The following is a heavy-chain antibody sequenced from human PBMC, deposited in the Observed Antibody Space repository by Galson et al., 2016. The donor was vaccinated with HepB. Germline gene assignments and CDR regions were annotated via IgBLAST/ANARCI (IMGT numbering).Heavy chain of an antibody. V-gene: IGHV3-73*01. Sequence: SLRLSCAGSGFTFSGSAMHWVRQAPGKGLEWIGRIRSKTHNYATAFSASVKGRFTISRDDSENTAYLQLNNLQINDTAVYFCTKSVNMIRGMWYYFDSWGQGTLVTVSS. CDR1: GFTFSGSA. J-gene: IGHJ4*02. CDR3: TKSVNMIRGMWYYFDS. CDR2: IRSKTHNYAT. D-gene: IGHD3-10*01.